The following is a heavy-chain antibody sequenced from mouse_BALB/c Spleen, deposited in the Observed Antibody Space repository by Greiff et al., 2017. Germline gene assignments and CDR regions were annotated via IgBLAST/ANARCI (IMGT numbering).Heavy chain of an antibody. CDR3: ARDKYGNYGAMDY. D-gene: IGHD2-10*02. CDR1: GFTFSDYY. Sequence: EVQVVESGGGLVKPGGSLKLSCAASGFTFSDYYMYWVRQTPEKRLEWVATISDGGSYTYYPDSVKGRFTISRDNAKNNLYLQMSSLKSEDTAMYYCARDKYGNYGAMDYWGQGTSVTVSS. V-gene: IGHV5-4*02. J-gene: IGHJ4*01. CDR2: ISDGGSYT.